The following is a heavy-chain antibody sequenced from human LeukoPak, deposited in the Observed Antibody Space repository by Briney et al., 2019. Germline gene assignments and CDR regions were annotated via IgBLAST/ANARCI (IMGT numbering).Heavy chain of an antibody. CDR3: ARDGPAQMVDFDY. CDR1: GYTFTGSGWY. D-gene: IGHD3-10*01. CDR2: IHPNNGAT. J-gene: IGHJ4*02. V-gene: IGHV1-2*02. Sequence: GASVTVSCKASGYTFTGSGWYLYWLRPAPGQGLECVGWIHPNNGATLYAQKFQGRVAMTTDTYISTAYMELSKLRPDDTAMYYCARDGPAQMVDFDYWGQGTLVTVSS.